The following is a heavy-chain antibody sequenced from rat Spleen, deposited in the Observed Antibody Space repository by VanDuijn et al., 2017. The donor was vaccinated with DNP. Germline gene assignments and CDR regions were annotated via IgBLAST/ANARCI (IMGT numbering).Heavy chain of an antibody. Sequence: EVQLVESGGGLVQPGRSLKLSCAASGFTFSDYYMAWVRQAPTKGLEWVASISYDGGSTYYRDSVKGRFTISRDNAKSTLYLQRDSLRSEDTATYYCARWGGDYFDYWGQGVMVTVSS. V-gene: IGHV5-7*01. J-gene: IGHJ2*01. CDR2: ISYDGGST. CDR3: ARWGGDYFDY. CDR1: GFTFSDYY.